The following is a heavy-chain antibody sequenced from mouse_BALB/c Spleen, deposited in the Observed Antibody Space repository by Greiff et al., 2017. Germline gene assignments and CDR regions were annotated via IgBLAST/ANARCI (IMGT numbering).Heavy chain of an antibody. V-gene: IGHV5-6-5*01. D-gene: IGHD2-4*01. CDR1: GFTFSSYA. J-gene: IGHJ4*01. CDR3: ARNYDYDYYYAMDY. CDR2: ISSGGST. Sequence: DVKLVESGGGLVKPGGSLKLSCAASGFTFSSYAMSWVRQTPEKRLEWVASISSGGSTYYPDSVKGRFTISRDNARNILYLQMSSLRSEDTAMYYCARNYDYDYYYAMDYWGQGTSVTVSS.